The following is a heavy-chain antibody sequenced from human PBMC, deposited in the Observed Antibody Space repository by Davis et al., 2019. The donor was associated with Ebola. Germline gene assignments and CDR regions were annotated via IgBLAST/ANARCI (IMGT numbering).Heavy chain of an antibody. CDR3: AKASISITGRGFFDY. D-gene: IGHD2-21*01. J-gene: IGHJ4*02. CDR1: GFTFDDYA. CDR2: ISWNSNFV. V-gene: IGHV3-9*01. Sequence: SLKISCAASGFTFDDYAMHWVRQAPGKGLEWVSGISWNSNFVVSADSVKGRFTVSRDNAKNSLHLQMNGLRAEDTALYYCAKASISITGRGFFDYWGQGALVTVSS.